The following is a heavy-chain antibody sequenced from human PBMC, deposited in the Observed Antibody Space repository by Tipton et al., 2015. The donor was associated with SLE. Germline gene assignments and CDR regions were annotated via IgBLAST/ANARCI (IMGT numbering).Heavy chain of an antibody. J-gene: IGHJ5*01. CDR2: LSHSGST. CDR3: ARGADWFDY. CDR1: GGSISSYY. Sequence: AGLVKPSETLSLTCTVSGGSISSYYWSWVRQSPGKGLEWIGGLSHSGSTNYNPSLKSRVTISLDTSKNQFSLRVTSATAADTALYFCARGADWFDYWGQGTLVTVSS. V-gene: IGHV4-34*01.